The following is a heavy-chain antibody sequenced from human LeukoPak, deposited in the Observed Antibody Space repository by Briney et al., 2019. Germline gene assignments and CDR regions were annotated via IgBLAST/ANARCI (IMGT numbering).Heavy chain of an antibody. V-gene: IGHV5-51*01. J-gene: IGHJ4*02. D-gene: IGHD3-22*01. CDR3: ARLQIAMIVADQSYYFDY. CDR2: IYPGDSDT. Sequence: GESLKISCKGSGYSFTSYWIGWVRQMPGKGLEWMGIIYPGDSDTIYSPSFQGQVTISADKSISTAYLQWSSLKASDTAMYYCARLQIAMIVADQSYYFDYWGQGTLVTVSS. CDR1: GYSFTSYW.